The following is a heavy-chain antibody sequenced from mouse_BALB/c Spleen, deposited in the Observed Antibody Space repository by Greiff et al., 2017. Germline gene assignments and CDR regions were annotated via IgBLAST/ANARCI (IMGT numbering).Heavy chain of an antibody. J-gene: IGHJ2*01. V-gene: IGHV3-6*02. D-gene: IGHD3-3*01. Sequence: EVQLQQSGPGLVKPSQSLSLTCSVTGYSITSGYYWNWIRQFPGNKLEWMGYISYDGSNNYNPSLKNRISITRDTSKNQFFLKLNSVTTEDTATYYCARGDIDFDYWGQGTTLTVSS. CDR3: ARGDIDFDY. CDR1: GYSITSGYY. CDR2: ISYDGSN.